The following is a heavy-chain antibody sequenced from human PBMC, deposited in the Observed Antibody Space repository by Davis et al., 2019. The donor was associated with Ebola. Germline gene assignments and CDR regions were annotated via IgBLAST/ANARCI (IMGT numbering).Heavy chain of an antibody. D-gene: IGHD3-3*01. CDR1: GYTFISYY. J-gene: IGHJ4*02. V-gene: IGHV1-46*03. CDR2: INPSGGST. Sequence: ASVKVSCKASGYTFISYYMYWVRQAPGQGLEWMGIINPSGGSTTYAQNFQGRVTMTRDTSTSTVYMELSSLRSEDTAVYYCARGLTIFGVVKGAYWGQGTLVTVSS. CDR3: ARGLTIFGVVKGAY.